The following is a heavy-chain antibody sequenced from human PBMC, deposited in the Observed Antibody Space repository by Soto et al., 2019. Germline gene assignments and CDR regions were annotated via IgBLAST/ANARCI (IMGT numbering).Heavy chain of an antibody. Sequence: GGSLRLSCAASGFTVSSNYMSWVHQAPGKGLEWVSVIYSGGSTYYADSVKGRFTISRDNSKNTLYLQMNSLRAEDTAVYYCAREGVVPAAMRGHYYYYYMDVWGKGTTVTVSS. D-gene: IGHD2-2*01. CDR1: GFTVSSNY. J-gene: IGHJ6*03. CDR2: IYSGGST. CDR3: AREGVVPAAMRGHYYYYYMDV. V-gene: IGHV3-66*01.